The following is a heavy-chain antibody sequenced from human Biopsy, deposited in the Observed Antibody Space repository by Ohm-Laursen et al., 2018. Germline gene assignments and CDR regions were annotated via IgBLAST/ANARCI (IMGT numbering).Heavy chain of an antibody. V-gene: IGHV3-23*01. CDR3: ARDLYDFCGGCPFDP. J-gene: IGHJ5*02. Sequence: GSLRLSCTAPGFTFSSHAMSWVRQAPGKGLECVSVINGSGGSTYYADPVKGRFIISRDNSKNTLYLQMNSLRAEDTAMYYCARDLYDFCGGCPFDPWGQGTLVTVSP. D-gene: IGHD3-3*01. CDR2: INGSGGST. CDR1: GFTFSSHA.